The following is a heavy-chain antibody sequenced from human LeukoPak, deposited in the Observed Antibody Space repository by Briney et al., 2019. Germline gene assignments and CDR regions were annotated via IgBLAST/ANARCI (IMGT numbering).Heavy chain of an antibody. V-gene: IGHV1-8*03. CDR3: ARGRSTGYPYYFEY. CDR2: MNPNSGST. D-gene: IGHD5-12*01. J-gene: IGHJ4*02. Sequence: GASVKVSCKASGYTFTGYYMHWVRQATGQGLEWMGWMNPNSGSTGYAQKFQGRVTITRNTSISTAYMELSGLRSEDTAVYYCARGRSTGYPYYFEYWGQGTLVTVSS. CDR1: GYTFTGYY.